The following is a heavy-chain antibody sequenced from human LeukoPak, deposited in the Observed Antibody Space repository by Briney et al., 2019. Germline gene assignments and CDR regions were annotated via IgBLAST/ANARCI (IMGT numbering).Heavy chain of an antibody. D-gene: IGHD5-18*01. CDR1: GFTFSSYG. CDR3: AKDMEYSYGWGGGYFDF. J-gene: IGHJ4*02. Sequence: GGSLRLSCAASGFTFSSYGMHWVRQAPGKGLEWVAVKIYDGSKKYYADSVKDRFTISRDNTKNTMYLQMNGLRAEDTAVYYCAKDMEYSYGWGGGYFDFWGQGTLVTVSS. V-gene: IGHV3-30*18. CDR2: KIYDGSKK.